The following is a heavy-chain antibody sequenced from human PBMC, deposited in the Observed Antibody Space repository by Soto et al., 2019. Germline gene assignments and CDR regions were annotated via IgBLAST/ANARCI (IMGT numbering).Heavy chain of an antibody. D-gene: IGHD3-3*01. CDR3: ARGFEDFGLVIIYNWVDP. J-gene: IGHJ5*02. CDR2: MNPNSGNT. Sequence: ASVKVSCKASGYTFTSYDINWVRQATGQGLEWMGWMNPNSGNTGYAQKFQGRVTMTRNTSISTAYMELSSLRSEDTAVYYCARGFEDFGLVIIYNWVDPWGQGTLVTVSS. CDR1: GYTFTSYD. V-gene: IGHV1-8*01.